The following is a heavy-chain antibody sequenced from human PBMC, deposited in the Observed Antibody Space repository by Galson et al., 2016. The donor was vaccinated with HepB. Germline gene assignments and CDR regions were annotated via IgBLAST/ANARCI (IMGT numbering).Heavy chain of an antibody. V-gene: IGHV4-4*02. CDR1: DGSITSNNW. CDR3: ARGQYNPYYFDY. CDR2: IYYTGYT. Sequence: ETLSLTCVISDGSITSNNWWSWVRQPPGKGLEWIGEIYYTGYTNYNPSLVSRVTISADKTKNQFSLNVTSVTAADTAVYYCARGQYNPYYFDYWGQGALVTVSS. J-gene: IGHJ4*02. D-gene: IGHD5-24*01.